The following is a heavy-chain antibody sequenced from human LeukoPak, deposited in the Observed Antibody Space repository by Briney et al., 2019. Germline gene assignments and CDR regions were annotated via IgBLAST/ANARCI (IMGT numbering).Heavy chain of an antibody. CDR3: ARGGGYWNDAHSY. V-gene: IGHV3-74*01. CDR2: IKSDGSST. D-gene: IGHD1-1*01. CDR1: GFTFSSYW. Sequence: GGSLRLSCAASGFTFSSYWMSWIRQAPGKGLVWVSRIKSDGSSTSYADSVRGRFTISRDNAKNALYLQMNSLRAEDTAVYYCARGGGYWNDAHSYWGQGTLVTVSS. J-gene: IGHJ4*02.